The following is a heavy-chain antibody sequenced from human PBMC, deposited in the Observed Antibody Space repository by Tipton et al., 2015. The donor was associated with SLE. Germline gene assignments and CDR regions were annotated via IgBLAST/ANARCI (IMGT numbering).Heavy chain of an antibody. D-gene: IGHD1-14*01. Sequence: TLSLTCTVSGGSISSSSYYWGWIRQPPGKGLEWIGSIYYSGSTYYNPSLKSRVTISLDTSKNQFSLKLSSVTAADTAVYYCARVHRGPLDYWGQGTLVTVSS. CDR3: ARVHRGPLDY. CDR2: IYYSGST. J-gene: IGHJ4*02. V-gene: IGHV4-39*07. CDR1: GGSISSSSYY.